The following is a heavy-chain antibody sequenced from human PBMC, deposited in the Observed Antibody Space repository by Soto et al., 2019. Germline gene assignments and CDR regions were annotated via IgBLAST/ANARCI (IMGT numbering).Heavy chain of an antibody. CDR1: GFTFSSYA. J-gene: IGHJ6*02. D-gene: IGHD6-13*01. CDR2: ISYDGSNK. V-gene: IGHV3-30-3*01. CDR3: ARDSSSWYYYYYGMDV. Sequence: GGSLRLSCAASGFTFSSYAMHWVRQAPGKGLEWVAVISYDGSNKYYADSVKGRFTISRDNSKNTLYLQMNSLRAEDTAVYYCARDSSSWYYYYYGMDVWGQGTTVTVSS.